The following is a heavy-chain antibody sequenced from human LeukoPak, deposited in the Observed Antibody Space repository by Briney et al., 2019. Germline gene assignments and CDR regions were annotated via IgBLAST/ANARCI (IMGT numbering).Heavy chain of an antibody. V-gene: IGHV3-43*02. J-gene: IGHJ4*02. D-gene: IGHD3-22*01. Sequence: GGSLRLSCAASGFTFDDYAMHWVRQAPGKGLEWVSLISGDGGSTCYADSVKGRFTISRDNSKNSLYLQMNSLRTEDTALYYCAKDSNYDSSGYLDYWGQGTLVTVSS. CDR3: AKDSNYDSSGYLDY. CDR1: GFTFDDYA. CDR2: ISGDGGST.